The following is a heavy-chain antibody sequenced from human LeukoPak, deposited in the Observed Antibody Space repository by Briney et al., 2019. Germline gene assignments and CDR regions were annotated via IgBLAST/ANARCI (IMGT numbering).Heavy chain of an antibody. Sequence: LSLTCSFSGGSITIYYWTWIRHPPATGMVLVSRLNLYWSSAYYADSVKGRVTTSRDNAKNTLFLQMNSLRAEDTAVYYCARVGSPLYGDYVRDYYGMDVWGQGTTVTVSS. CDR3: ARVGSPLYGDYVRDYYGMDV. D-gene: IGHD4-17*01. V-gene: IGHV3-74*01. J-gene: IGHJ6*02. CDR1: GGSITIYY. CDR2: LNLYWSSA.